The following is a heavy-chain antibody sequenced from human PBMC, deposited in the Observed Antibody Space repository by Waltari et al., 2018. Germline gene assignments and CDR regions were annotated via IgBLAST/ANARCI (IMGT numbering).Heavy chain of an antibody. J-gene: IGHJ4*02. CDR3: ARENYYDSSGYRPSFDY. D-gene: IGHD3-22*01. Sequence: HVQLVQSGAAVKKPGASVKGSCKASGYTFTDGAIPWMRQAPGQRLEWMGWINAGNGNTKYSQIQDRVTITRDTSASTAYMELSSPRSEDTAVYYCARENYYDSSGYRPSFDYWGQGTLVTVSS. V-gene: IGHV1-3*01. CDR2: INAGNGNT. CDR1: GYTFTDGA.